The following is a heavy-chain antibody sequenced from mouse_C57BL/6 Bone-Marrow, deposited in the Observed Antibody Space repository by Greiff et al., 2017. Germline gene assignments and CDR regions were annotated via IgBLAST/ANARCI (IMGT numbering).Heavy chain of an antibody. D-gene: IGHD2-4*01. V-gene: IGHV5-16*01. CDR1: GFTFSDYY. CDR2: INYDGSST. J-gene: IGHJ2*01. Sequence: EVKLMESEGGLVQPGSSMKLSCTASGFTFSDYYMAWVRQVPEKGLEWVANINYDGSSTYYLDSLKSRFIISRDNAKNILYLQMSSLKSEDTATYCCAREGDYDVYFDYWGQGTTLTVSS. CDR3: AREGDYDVYFDY.